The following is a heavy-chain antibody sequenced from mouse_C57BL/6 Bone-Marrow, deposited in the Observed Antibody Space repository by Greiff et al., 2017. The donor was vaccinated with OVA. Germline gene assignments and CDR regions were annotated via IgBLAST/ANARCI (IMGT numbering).Heavy chain of an antibody. Sequence: EVQGVESGGGLVKPGGSLKLSCAASGFTFSSYAMSWVRQTPEKRLEWVATISDGGSYTYYPDNVKGRFTISRDNAKNNLYLQMSHLKSEDTAMYYCARGAIYDGYYNAMDYWGQGTSVTVSS. J-gene: IGHJ4*01. CDR1: GFTFSSYA. CDR3: ARGAIYDGYYNAMDY. V-gene: IGHV5-4*01. D-gene: IGHD2-3*01. CDR2: ISDGGSYT.